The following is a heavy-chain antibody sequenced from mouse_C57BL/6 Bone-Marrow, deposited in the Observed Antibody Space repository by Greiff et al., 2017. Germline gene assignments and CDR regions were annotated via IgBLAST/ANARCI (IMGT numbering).Heavy chain of an antibody. D-gene: IGHD2-1*01. CDR1: GYTFTSYG. Sequence: QVQLQQSGAELVRPGASVKLSCKASGYTFTSYGISWVKQSTGKGLEWIGEIYPRSGNTNYNEKFKGKATLTADKASSTAYMELRSLTSEDAAVYFCARGVIYGNPWFAFCGRGTLITVSA. CDR3: ARGVIYGNPWFAF. CDR2: IYPRSGNT. J-gene: IGHJ3*01. V-gene: IGHV1-81*01.